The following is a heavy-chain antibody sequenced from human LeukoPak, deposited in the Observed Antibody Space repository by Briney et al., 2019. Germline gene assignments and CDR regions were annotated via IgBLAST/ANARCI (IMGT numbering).Heavy chain of an antibody. V-gene: IGHV4-34*01. D-gene: IGHD3-3*01. CDR3: ARGSRITIFGVVPRDVYFDY. J-gene: IGHJ4*02. CDR1: GGSFSGYY. CDR2: INHSGST. Sequence: PSETLSLTCAVYGGSFSGYYWSWIRQPPGKGLEWIGEINHSGSTNYNPSLKSRVTISVDTSKNQFSLKLSSVTAAGTAVYYCARGSRITIFGVVPRDVYFDYWGQGTLVTVSS.